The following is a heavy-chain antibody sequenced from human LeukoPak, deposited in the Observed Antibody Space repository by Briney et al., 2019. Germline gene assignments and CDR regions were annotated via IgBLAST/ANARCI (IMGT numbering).Heavy chain of an antibody. V-gene: IGHV4-34*01. D-gene: IGHD4-23*01. J-gene: IGHJ4*02. CDR2: INHSGST. CDR1: GGSFSSYY. CDR3: ARDPDMTGGY. Sequence: PSETLSLACAVYGGSFSSYYWSWIRQPPGKGLEWIGEINHSGSTNYNPSLKSRVTISVDTSKNQFSLKLSSVTAADTAVYYCARDPDMTGGYWGQGTLVTVSS.